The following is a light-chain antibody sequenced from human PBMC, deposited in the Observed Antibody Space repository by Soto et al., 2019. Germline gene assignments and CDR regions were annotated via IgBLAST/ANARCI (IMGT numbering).Light chain of an antibody. V-gene: IGKV3-11*01. CDR2: DAS. Sequence: EIVLTQSPATLSLSPGERATLSCRASQSVSSYLAWYQQKPGQAPRLLIYDASNRATGIPARFSGSGCGTGSTITINSIRREDVAFYYYQQRRHWTPLTFGGGTKVEIK. CDR1: QSVSSY. J-gene: IGKJ4*01. CDR3: QQRRHWTPLT.